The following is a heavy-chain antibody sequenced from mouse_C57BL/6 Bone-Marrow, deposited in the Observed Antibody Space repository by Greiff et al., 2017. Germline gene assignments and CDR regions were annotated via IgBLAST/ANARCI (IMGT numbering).Heavy chain of an antibody. V-gene: IGHV7-3*01. CDR3: ARYHYPLRGGYAMDY. J-gene: IGHJ4*01. Sequence: EVQGVVSGGGLVQPGGSLSLSCAASGFTFTDYYMSWVRQPPGKALGWLGFIRNKANGYTTEYSAPVKGRFTISRDNSQSILYLQMNALRAEDSATYYCARYHYPLRGGYAMDYWGQGTSVTVSA. CDR1: GFTFTDYY. CDR2: IRNKANGYTT. D-gene: IGHD2-4*01.